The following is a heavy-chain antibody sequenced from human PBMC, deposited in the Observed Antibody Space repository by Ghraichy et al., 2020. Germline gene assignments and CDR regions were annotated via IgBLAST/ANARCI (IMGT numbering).Heavy chain of an antibody. Sequence: ESLNISCRVSGGSISTYYWSWIRQPPGKGLEWIGYIYHIGSTNYNPSLKSRVTISVDTSKNQFSLKLSSVTAADTALYYCARISVEVRFGFWYFDLWGRGTLVSVSS. CDR3: ARISVEVRFGFWYFDL. CDR1: GGSISTYY. J-gene: IGHJ2*01. V-gene: IGHV4-59*01. D-gene: IGHD2-2*01. CDR2: IYHIGST.